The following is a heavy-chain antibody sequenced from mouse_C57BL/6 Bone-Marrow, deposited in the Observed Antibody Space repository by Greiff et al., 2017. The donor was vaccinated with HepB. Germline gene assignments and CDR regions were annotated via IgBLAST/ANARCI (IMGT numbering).Heavy chain of an antibody. CDR1: GFTFSSYA. CDR2: ISSGGDYI. Sequence: EVQLVESGEGLVKPGGSLKLSCAASGFTFSSYAMSWVRQTPEKRLEWVAYISSGGDYIYYADTVKGRFTISRDNARNTLYLQMSSLKSEDTAMYYCTRRDHDGYYPWFAYWGQGTLVTVSA. J-gene: IGHJ3*01. D-gene: IGHD2-3*01. CDR3: TRRDHDGYYPWFAY. V-gene: IGHV5-9-1*02.